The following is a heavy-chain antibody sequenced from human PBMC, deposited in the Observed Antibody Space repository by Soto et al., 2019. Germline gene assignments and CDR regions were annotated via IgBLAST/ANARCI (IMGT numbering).Heavy chain of an antibody. Sequence: QVQLQESRPGLVKPSQTLSLTCTVSGGSISSGGYYWSWIRQHPGKGLEWIGYIYYSGSTYYNPSLKSRVTISVDTSKNQFSLKLSSVTAADTAVYYCARGSCGDVLRSGLLDPWGQGTLVTVSS. V-gene: IGHV4-31*03. J-gene: IGHJ5*02. CDR1: GGSISSGGYY. CDR2: IYYSGST. D-gene: IGHD2-21*01. CDR3: ARGSCGDVLRSGLLDP.